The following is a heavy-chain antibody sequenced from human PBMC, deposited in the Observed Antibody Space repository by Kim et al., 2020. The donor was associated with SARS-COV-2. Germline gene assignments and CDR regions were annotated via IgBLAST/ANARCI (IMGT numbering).Heavy chain of an antibody. Sequence: SETLSLTCTVSGGSISSSSYYWGWIRQPPGKGLEWIGSIYYSGSTYYNPSLKSRVTISVDTSKNQFSLKLSSVTAADTAVYYCARSSITIFGVGPWDWGQGTLVTVSS. D-gene: IGHD3-3*01. CDR2: IYYSGST. CDR1: GGSISSSSYY. J-gene: IGHJ4*02. V-gene: IGHV4-39*07. CDR3: ARSSITIFGVGPWD.